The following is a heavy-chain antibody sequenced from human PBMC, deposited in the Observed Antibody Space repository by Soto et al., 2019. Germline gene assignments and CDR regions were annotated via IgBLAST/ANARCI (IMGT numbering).Heavy chain of an antibody. V-gene: IGHV4-34*01. CDR1: GGSFSGYY. J-gene: IGHJ4*02. CDR2: INHGGSS. CDR3: ARGITTKVVQTEAPDKYYFDS. Sequence: SETLSLTCAVYGGSFSGYYWTWIRQSPGKGLEWIGEINHGGSSNYNPSLKSRITISVDTSKNQFSLKLSSVTAADTAVYYCARGITTKVVQTEAPDKYYFDSWGQGTLVTVSS. D-gene: IGHD3-22*01.